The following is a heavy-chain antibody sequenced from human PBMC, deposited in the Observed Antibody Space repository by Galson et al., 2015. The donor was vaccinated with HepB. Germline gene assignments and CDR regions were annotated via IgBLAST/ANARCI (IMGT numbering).Heavy chain of an antibody. CDR3: ARLLWFGYGMDV. V-gene: IGHV3-33*01. CDR1: GFTFSSYG. D-gene: IGHD3-10*01. Sequence: PRLSCAASGFTFSSYGMHWVRQAPGKGLEWVAVIWYDGSNKYYADSVKGRFTISRDNSKNTLYLQMNSLRAEDTAVYYCARLLWFGYGMDVWGQGTTVTVSS. CDR2: IWYDGSNK. J-gene: IGHJ6*02.